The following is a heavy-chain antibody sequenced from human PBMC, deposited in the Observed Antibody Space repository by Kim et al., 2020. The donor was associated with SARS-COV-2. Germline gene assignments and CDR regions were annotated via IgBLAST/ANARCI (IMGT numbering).Heavy chain of an antibody. CDR3: ARERAGDLFVGPDYYYYYGMDV. D-gene: IGHD7-27*01. CDR2: IYYSGST. V-gene: IGHV4-31*03. Sequence: SETLSPTCTVSGGSISSGGYYWSWIRQHPGKGLEWIGYIYYSGSTYYNPSLKSRVTISVDTSKNQFSLKLSSVTAADTAVYYCARERAGDLFVGPDYYYYYGMDVWGQGTTVTVSS. J-gene: IGHJ6*02. CDR1: GGSISSGGYY.